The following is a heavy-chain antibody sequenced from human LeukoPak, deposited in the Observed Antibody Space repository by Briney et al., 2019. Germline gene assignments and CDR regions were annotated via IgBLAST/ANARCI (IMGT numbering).Heavy chain of an antibody. CDR2: SRSKPESYTT. D-gene: IGHD1-26*01. CDR3: ARDAHGSYDS. J-gene: IGHJ5*01. V-gene: IGHV3-72*01. Sequence: GGSLRLSCAASGLTFSSYVTSWVSQAPGGGLEWVGRSRSKPESYTTEYAASVKGRFTILRDDSKNSLYLQMNSLKTEDTAGYYCARDAHGSYDSWGQGALVTVSS. CDR1: GLTFSSYV.